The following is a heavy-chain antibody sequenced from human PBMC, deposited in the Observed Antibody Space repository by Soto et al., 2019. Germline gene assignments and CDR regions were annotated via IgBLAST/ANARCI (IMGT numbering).Heavy chain of an antibody. D-gene: IGHD1-26*01. CDR1: GYTFTGYD. Sequence: QAQLGQSGAEVKKPGASVKFSCKASGYTFTGYDINWVRQATGQGLEWMGWMNPNSGNTGYAQNFQGRVTMTRDNSITTAYMELTSLRDDDSAVYYCAGEKVGTTGIDFWGQGTLVTVSS. CDR2: MNPNSGNT. J-gene: IGHJ4*02. CDR3: AGEKVGTTGIDF. V-gene: IGHV1-8*01.